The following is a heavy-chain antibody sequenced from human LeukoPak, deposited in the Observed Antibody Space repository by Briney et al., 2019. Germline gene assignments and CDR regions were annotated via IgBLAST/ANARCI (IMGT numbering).Heavy chain of an antibody. J-gene: IGHJ4*02. V-gene: IGHV3-53*01. D-gene: IGHD6-13*01. Sequence: PGGSLRLSCAASGFTVSSKYMSWVHQAPGKGLEWVSVIYSGGSAYYADSVKGRFTISRDNSENTVDLQMNSLRVEDTAVYYCTMRGNTWYDCWGQGTLVTVSS. CDR3: TMRGNTWYDC. CDR1: GFTVSSKY. CDR2: IYSGGSA.